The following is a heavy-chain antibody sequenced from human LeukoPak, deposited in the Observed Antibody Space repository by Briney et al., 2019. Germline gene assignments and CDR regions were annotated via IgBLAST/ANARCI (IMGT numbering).Heavy chain of an antibody. J-gene: IGHJ5*02. CDR3: ARGGDIVVVPAAISSCFDP. V-gene: IGHV1-3*01. CDR2: INAGNGNT. Sequence: ASVKVSCKASGYTFTSYAMHWVRQAPGQRLEWMGGINAGNGNTKYSQKFQGRVTITRDTSASTAYMELSSLRSEDTAVYYCARGGDIVVVPAAISSCFDPWGQGTLVTVSS. CDR1: GYTFTSYA. D-gene: IGHD2-2*01.